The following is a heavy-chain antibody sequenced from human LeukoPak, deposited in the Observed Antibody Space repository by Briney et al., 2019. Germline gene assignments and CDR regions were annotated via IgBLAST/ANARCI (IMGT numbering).Heavy chain of an antibody. CDR2: IIPIFGTT. CDR3: ARGHPSNSKTFDM. D-gene: IGHD6-13*01. V-gene: IGHV1-69*13. Sequence: SVTVSCKASGGTFRSYTISWVRQAPGQGLEWMGGIIPIFGTTNYAQKFQGRVTITADESTSTAYLEVSSLRSDDTAVYYCARGHPSNSKTFDMWGQGTMVSVSS. J-gene: IGHJ3*02. CDR1: GGTFRSYT.